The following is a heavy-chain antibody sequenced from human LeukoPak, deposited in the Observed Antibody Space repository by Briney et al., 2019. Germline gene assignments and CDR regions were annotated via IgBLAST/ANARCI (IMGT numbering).Heavy chain of an antibody. D-gene: IGHD3-10*01. Sequence: GGSLRLSCAASGFTFDDYAMHWVRQAPGKGLEWVSLISGDGGSTYYADSVKGRFTISRDNSKNSLYLQMNSLRTEDTALYYCAKESGYYYGSGTAQWGRGTLVTVSS. J-gene: IGHJ4*02. V-gene: IGHV3-43*02. CDR3: AKESGYYYGSGTAQ. CDR1: GFTFDDYA. CDR2: ISGDGGST.